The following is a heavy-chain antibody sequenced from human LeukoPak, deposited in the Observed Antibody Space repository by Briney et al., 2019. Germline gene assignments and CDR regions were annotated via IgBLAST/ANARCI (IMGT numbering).Heavy chain of an antibody. J-gene: IGHJ3*02. V-gene: IGHV1-3*03. Sequence: ASVKVSCKASGYTFTSYAMHWVRQAPGQRLEWMGWINAGNGNTKYSQEFQGRVTITRDTSAGTAYMELSSLRSEDMAVYYCARYDYGDLRGAFDIWGQGTMVTVSS. D-gene: IGHD4-17*01. CDR1: GYTFTSYA. CDR2: INAGNGNT. CDR3: ARYDYGDLRGAFDI.